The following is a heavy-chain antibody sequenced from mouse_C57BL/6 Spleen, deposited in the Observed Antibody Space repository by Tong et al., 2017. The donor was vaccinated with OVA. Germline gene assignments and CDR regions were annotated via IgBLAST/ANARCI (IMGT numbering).Heavy chain of an antibody. D-gene: IGHD1-1*01. CDR3: ARYGSSHFDY. J-gene: IGHJ2*01. CDR2: INPYNGGT. V-gene: IGHV1-19*01. CDR1: GYTFTDYY. Sequence: EVQLQESGPVLVKPGASVKMSCKASGYTFTDYYMNWVKQSHGKSLEWIGVINPYNGGTSYNQKFKGKATLTVDKSSSTAYMELNSLTSEDSAVYYCARYGSSHFDYWGQGTTLTVSS.